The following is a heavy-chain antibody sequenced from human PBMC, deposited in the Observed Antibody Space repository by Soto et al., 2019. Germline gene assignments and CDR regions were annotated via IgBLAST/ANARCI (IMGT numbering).Heavy chain of an antibody. D-gene: IGHD2-2*01. CDR2: IWYDGSNK. Sequence: QVQLVESGGGVVQPGRSLRLSCAASGFTFSSYGMHWVRQAPGKGLEWVAVIWYDGSNKYYADSVKGRFTISRDNSKNPLYLQMNSLRAEDTAVYYCTREARDIVVVPAGDYYYYYMDVWGKGTTVTVSS. CDR3: TREARDIVVVPAGDYYYYYMDV. CDR1: GFTFSSYG. J-gene: IGHJ6*03. V-gene: IGHV3-33*01.